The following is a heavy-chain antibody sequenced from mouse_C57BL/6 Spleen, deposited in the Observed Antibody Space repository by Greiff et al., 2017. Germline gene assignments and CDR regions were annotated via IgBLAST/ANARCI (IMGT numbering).Heavy chain of an antibody. J-gene: IGHJ4*01. Sequence: VQGVESGAELVKPGASVKLSCKASGYTFTEYTIHWVKQRSGQGLEWIGWFYPGSGSIKYNEKFKDKATLTADKSSSTVYMELSRLTSEDSAVYFCARHEGDYYAMDYWGQGTSVTVSS. D-gene: IGHD3-3*01. CDR3: ARHEGDYYAMDY. V-gene: IGHV1-62-2*01. CDR1: GYTFTEYT. CDR2: FYPGSGSI.